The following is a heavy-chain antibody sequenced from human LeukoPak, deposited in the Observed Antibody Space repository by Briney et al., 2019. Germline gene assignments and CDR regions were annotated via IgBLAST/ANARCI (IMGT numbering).Heavy chain of an antibody. CDR2: IYYTET. CDR3: ASRKLGNDY. V-gene: IGHV4-59*02. Sequence: PSETLSLTCTVSGGSVSDYYWGWIRQSPGKALEWIGYIYYTETSDNPSLKSRVTISADTSRDQFSLKLSSVTAADTAVYYCASRKLGNDYWGQGILVTVTS. D-gene: IGHD7-27*01. CDR1: GGSVSDYY. J-gene: IGHJ4*02.